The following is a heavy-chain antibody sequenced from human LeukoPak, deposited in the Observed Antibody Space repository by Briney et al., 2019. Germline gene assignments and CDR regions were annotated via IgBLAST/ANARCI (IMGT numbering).Heavy chain of an antibody. Sequence: ASVKVSCKAPGGTFSSHEISWVRQAPGQGLEWMGGITPMFGIAKYAQKFQGRVTISAVESMSTVHMELSSLRSEDTAKYYCARGWLADSTVVTPYNYWGQGTVVTVSS. J-gene: IGHJ4*02. CDR1: GGTFSSHE. CDR3: ARGWLADSTVVTPYNY. V-gene: IGHV1-69*13. CDR2: ITPMFGIA. D-gene: IGHD4-23*01.